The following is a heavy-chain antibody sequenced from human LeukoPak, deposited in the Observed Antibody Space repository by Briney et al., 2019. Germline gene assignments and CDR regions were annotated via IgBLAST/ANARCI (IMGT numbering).Heavy chain of an antibody. CDR3: ASGWNDFPGPGYYYGMDV. Sequence: SVKVSCKASGGTFSSYAISWVRQAPGQGLEWMGGIIPIFGTANYAQKFQGRVTITADESTSTAYMELSSLRSEDTAVYYCASGWNDFPGPGYYYGMDVWGQGTTVTVPS. J-gene: IGHJ6*02. CDR2: IIPIFGTA. CDR1: GGTFSSYA. D-gene: IGHD1-1*01. V-gene: IGHV1-69*13.